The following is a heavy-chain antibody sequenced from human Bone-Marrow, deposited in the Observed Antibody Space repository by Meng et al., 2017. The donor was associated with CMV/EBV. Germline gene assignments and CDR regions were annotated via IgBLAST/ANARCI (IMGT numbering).Heavy chain of an antibody. CDR2: IKSKTDGGTT. CDR1: GFTFSNAW. Sequence: GESLKISCAASGFTFSNAWMSWVRQAPGKGLEWVGRIKSKTDGGTTDYAAPVKGRFTISRDDSKNTLYLQMNSLKTEDTAVYYCTTVGSYYVSGSYWGQGTLVTVSS. J-gene: IGHJ4*02. V-gene: IGHV3-15*01. CDR3: TTVGSYYVSGSY. D-gene: IGHD1-26*01.